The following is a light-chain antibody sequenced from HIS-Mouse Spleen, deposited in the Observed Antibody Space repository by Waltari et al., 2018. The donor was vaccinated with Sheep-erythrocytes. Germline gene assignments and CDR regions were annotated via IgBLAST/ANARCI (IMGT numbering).Light chain of an antibody. CDR3: SSYAGSNNWV. V-gene: IGLV3-1*01. CDR1: KLGDKY. CDR2: QDS. Sequence: SYELTQPPSVSVSPGQTASITCSGDKLGDKYACWYQQKPGQSPVLVIYQDSKRPSGFPRRFSGSKSGNTASLTVSGLQAEDEAEYYCSSYAGSNNWVFGGGTKLTVL. J-gene: IGLJ3*02.